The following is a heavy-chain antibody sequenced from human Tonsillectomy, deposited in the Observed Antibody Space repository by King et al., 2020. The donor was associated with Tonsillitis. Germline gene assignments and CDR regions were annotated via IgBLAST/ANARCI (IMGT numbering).Heavy chain of an antibody. CDR3: TRDMSQQLVLGFDY. CDR2: IRSKAYGGTT. J-gene: IGHJ4*02. V-gene: IGHV3-49*03. D-gene: IGHD6-13*01. CDR1: GFTFGDYA. Sequence: VQLVESGGGLVQPGRSLRLYCTASGFTFGDYAMSWFRQAPGKGLEWVGFIRSKAYGGTTEYAASVKGRFTISRDDSKSIAYLQMNSLKTEDTAVYYCTRDMSQQLVLGFDYWGQGTLVTVSS.